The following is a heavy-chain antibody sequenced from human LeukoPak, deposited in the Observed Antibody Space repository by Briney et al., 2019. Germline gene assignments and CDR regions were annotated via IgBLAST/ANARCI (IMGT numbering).Heavy chain of an antibody. CDR1: GGSISSSSYY. D-gene: IGHD2-15*01. CDR3: ARRSDIVVVVPDPPYAFDI. CDR2: INHSGST. V-gene: IGHV4-39*07. Sequence: PSETLSLTCTVSGGSISSSSYYWGWIRQPPGKGLEWIGEINHSGSTNYNPSLKSRVTISVDTSKSQFSLKLSSVTAADTAVYYCARRSDIVVVVPDPPYAFDIWGQGTMVTVSS. J-gene: IGHJ3*02.